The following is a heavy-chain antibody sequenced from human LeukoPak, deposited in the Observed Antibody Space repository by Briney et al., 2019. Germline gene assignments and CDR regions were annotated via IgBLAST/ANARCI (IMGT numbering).Heavy chain of an antibody. D-gene: IGHD4-17*01. V-gene: IGHV3-74*01. CDR2: INSDASTT. CDR3: ARNYGDYVADI. J-gene: IGHJ3*02. Sequence: PGGSLRLSCAASGFTFNNYWMHWVRQAPGKGLVWVSRINSDASTTNYVDSVKGRFTMSRDNAKNTLYLQMNSLRAEDTAVYYCARNYGDYVADIWGQGTMVTVSS. CDR1: GFTFNNYW.